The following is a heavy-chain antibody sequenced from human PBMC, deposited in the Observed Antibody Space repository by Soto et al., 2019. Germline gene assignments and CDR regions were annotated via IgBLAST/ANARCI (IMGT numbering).Heavy chain of an antibody. CDR1: GSTFSSYA. CDR2: ISYDGSNK. V-gene: IGHV3-30-3*01. D-gene: IGHD6-19*01. Sequence: GGSLRLSCAASGSTFSSYAMHWVHQAPGKGLEWVAVISYDGSNKYYADSVKGRFTISRDNSKNTLYLQMNSLRAEDTAVYYCARFSAVAGFDYWGQGTLVTVSS. J-gene: IGHJ4*02. CDR3: ARFSAVAGFDY.